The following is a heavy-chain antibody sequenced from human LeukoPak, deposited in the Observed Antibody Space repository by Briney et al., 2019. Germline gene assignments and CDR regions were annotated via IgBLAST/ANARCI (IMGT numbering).Heavy chain of an antibody. CDR2: IKQEGSEK. V-gene: IGHV3-7*01. CDR1: GFTFSSYW. D-gene: IGHD3-3*01. CDR3: APHPAELRFLGWLFEEGADI. Sequence: GGSLRLSCAASGFTFSSYWMSWGRQAPGKGLEGVANIKQEGSEKYYVDSVKGRFTISRDNAKNSLYLQMNSLRAEATAVYYCAPHPAELRFLGWLFEEGADIWGQGTMVTVSS. J-gene: IGHJ3*02.